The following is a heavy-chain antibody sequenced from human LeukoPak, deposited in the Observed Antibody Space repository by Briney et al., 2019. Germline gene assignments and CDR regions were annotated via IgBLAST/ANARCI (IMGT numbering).Heavy chain of an antibody. D-gene: IGHD2-15*01. CDR2: IIPIFGTA. CDR3: ARTVVAATPGHDYYYGMDV. V-gene: IGHV1-69*13. CDR1: GGTFSSYA. J-gene: IGHJ6*02. Sequence: EASVKVSCTASGGTFSSYAISWVRQAPGQGLEWMGGIIPIFGTANYAQKFQGRVTITADESTSTAYMELSSLRSEDTAVHYCARTVVAATPGHDYYYGMDVWGQGTTVTVSS.